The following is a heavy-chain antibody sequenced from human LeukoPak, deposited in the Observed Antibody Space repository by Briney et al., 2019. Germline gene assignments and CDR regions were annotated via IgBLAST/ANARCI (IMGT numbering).Heavy chain of an antibody. CDR1: GYTFTSYY. D-gene: IGHD2-2*02. CDR2: INPSGGST. V-gene: IGHV1-46*01. J-gene: IGHJ4*02. Sequence: ASVKVSCKASGYTFTSYYMHWVRQAPGQGLEWMGIINPSGGSTSYAQKFQGRVTMTRDTSISTAYMELSRLRSDDTAVYYCAREKSVVPAAIYYFDYWGQGTLVTVSS. CDR3: AREKSVVPAAIYYFDY.